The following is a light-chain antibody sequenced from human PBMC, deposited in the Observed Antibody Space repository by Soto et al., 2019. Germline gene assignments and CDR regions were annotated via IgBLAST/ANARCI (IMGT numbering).Light chain of an antibody. CDR3: SSYTSSSTYV. Sequence: QAVLTQPASVSGSPGQSITISCTGTSSDVGGYNYVSWYQQHPGKAPKLMIYDVSNRPSGVSNRFSGSNSGNTASLTISGLQAEDEADYYCSSYTSSSTYVFGTATKLTVL. J-gene: IGLJ1*01. CDR1: SSDVGGYNY. V-gene: IGLV2-14*01. CDR2: DVS.